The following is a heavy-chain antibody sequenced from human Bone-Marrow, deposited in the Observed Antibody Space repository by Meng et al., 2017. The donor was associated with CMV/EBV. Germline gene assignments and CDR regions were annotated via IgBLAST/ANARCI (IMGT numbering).Heavy chain of an antibody. CDR3: ASVVDYWVSIF. CDR2: VYHTGTT. Sequence: SETLSLTCSVSGYSISSGYFWAWMRQSPGKGLQWVGTVYHTGTTYYSPSHKDRVTISLDTSRNQFSLDLSVVTAADTAIYFCASVVDYWVSIFWGQGTRVTGSS. V-gene: IGHV4-38-2*01. J-gene: IGHJ1*01. D-gene: IGHD2-21*01. CDR1: GYSISSGYF.